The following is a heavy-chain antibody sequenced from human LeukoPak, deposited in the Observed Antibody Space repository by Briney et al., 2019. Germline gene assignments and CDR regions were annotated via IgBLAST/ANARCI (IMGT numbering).Heavy chain of an antibody. D-gene: IGHD5-18*01. CDR3: AKAFNVDTAMVRLDP. CDR1: GFSFSSYA. V-gene: IGHV3-23*01. Sequence: GGSLRLSCAASGFSFSSYAMSWVRQAPGKGLEWVSAISGSGGSTYYADSVKGRFTISRDNSKNTLYLQMNTLRVEDTAIYYCAKAFNVDTAMVRLDPWGQGTLVTVSS. J-gene: IGHJ5*02. CDR2: ISGSGGST.